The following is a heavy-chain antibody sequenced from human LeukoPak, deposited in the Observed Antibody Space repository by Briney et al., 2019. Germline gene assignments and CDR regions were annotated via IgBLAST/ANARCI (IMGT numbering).Heavy chain of an antibody. Sequence: GGSLRLSCVASGFTFSSYWMNWVRQAPGKGLEWVANIKEDGSEKYYVDSVKGRFTISRDNAKNSLYLQMNSLRAEDTAIYYCARGLARSDVGRWSWGQGTLVTVSS. J-gene: IGHJ5*02. CDR1: GFTFSSYW. V-gene: IGHV3-7*03. CDR2: IKEDGSEK. D-gene: IGHD2-15*01. CDR3: ARGLARSDVGRWS.